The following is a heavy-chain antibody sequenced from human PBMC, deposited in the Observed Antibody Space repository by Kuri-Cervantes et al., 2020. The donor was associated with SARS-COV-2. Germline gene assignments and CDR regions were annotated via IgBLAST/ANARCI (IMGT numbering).Heavy chain of an antibody. V-gene: IGHV1-3*01. D-gene: IGHD4-17*01. CDR2: INAGNGNT. J-gene: IGHJ3*02. CDR1: GYTFTSYA. CDR3: ARDFPTKTTAHDAFGI. Sequence: ASVKVSCKASGYTFTSYAMHWVRQAPGQRLEWMGWINAGNGNTKYSQKFQGRVTITRDTSISTAYMELSRLRSDDTAVYYCARDFPTKTTAHDAFGIWGQGTMVTVSS.